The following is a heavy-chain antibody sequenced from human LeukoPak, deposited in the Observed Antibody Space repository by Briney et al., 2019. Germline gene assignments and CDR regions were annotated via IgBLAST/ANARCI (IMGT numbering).Heavy chain of an antibody. CDR1: GFSFSDYA. CDR2: ISYGGTKE. J-gene: IGHJ6*02. CDR3: ARNKPITAFFGMDV. D-gene: IGHD6-6*01. V-gene: IGHV3-30*04. Sequence: GGSPRLSCAASGFSFSDYALHWVRQAPGKGLEWVAVISYGGTKEYYADSVKGRFTISKDNSKNTLYLQMDSLRHEDTAVYYCARNKPITAFFGMDVWGQGTTVIVSS.